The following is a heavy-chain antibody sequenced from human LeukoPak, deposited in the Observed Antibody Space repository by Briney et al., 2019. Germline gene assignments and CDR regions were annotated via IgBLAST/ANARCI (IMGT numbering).Heavy chain of an antibody. V-gene: IGHV1-46*01. D-gene: IGHD5-12*01. CDR2: INPSGGST. Sequence: ASVKVSCKAFGYSLTNSYVHWVRQAPGQGLEWMGEINPSGGSTSYAQKFQGRITVTRDTYTNTVYMDLSSLRSEDTATYYCARGAPTPRIGASRFDYWGQGSLLTVAS. CDR3: ARGAPTPRIGASRFDY. J-gene: IGHJ4*02. CDR1: GYSLTNSY.